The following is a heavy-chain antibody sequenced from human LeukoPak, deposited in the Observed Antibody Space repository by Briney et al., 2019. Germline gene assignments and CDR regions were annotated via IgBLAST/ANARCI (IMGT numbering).Heavy chain of an antibody. CDR2: ISRSGGST. J-gene: IGHJ4*02. CDR1: GVTFSSYD. D-gene: IGHD3-3*01. V-gene: IGHV3-23*01. Sequence: GGSLRLSCAASGVTFSSYDMSWVRQAPGKGLEWVSGISRSGGSTDYADSVKGRFTVSRDDSKTTLFLHMDSLRAEDTAVYYCAPSRFFWGQGTLVTVSS. CDR3: APSRFF.